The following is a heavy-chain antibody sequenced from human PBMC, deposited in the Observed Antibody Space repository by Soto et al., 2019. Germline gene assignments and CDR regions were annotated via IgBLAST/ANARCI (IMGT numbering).Heavy chain of an antibody. CDR2: IYYSGST. Sequence: SETLSLTCTVSGGSISSGDYYWSWIRQPPGKGLEWIGYIYYSGSTYYNPSLKSRVTISVDTSKNQFSLKLSSVTAADTAVYYCARQNRPYYYDSSGYFDYWGQGTLVTVSS. CDR3: ARQNRPYYYDSSGYFDY. J-gene: IGHJ4*02. V-gene: IGHV4-30-4*01. D-gene: IGHD3-22*01. CDR1: GGSISSGDYY.